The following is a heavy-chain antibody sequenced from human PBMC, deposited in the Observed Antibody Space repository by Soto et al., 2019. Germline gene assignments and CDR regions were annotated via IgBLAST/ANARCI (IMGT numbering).Heavy chain of an antibody. D-gene: IGHD2-8*01. CDR3: ARRPPYGTNGVCYTYYGMDV. V-gene: IGHV4-39*01. Sequence: QLQLQESGPGLVKPSETLSLTCTVSGGSISSSSYYWGWIRQPPGKGLEWIGSIYYSGSTYYNPSLSSGVTISVETSKYHFPLKLSSVTAADAADYYCARRPPYGTNGVCYTYYGMDVWGQGTTVTVSS. CDR1: GGSISSSSYY. J-gene: IGHJ6*02. CDR2: IYYSGST.